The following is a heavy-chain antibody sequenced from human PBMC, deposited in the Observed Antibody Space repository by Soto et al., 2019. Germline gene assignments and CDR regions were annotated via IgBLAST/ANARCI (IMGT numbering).Heavy chain of an antibody. V-gene: IGHV4-4*02. J-gene: IGHJ4*02. Sequence: QVQLQESGPGLVKPSGTLSLTCAVSGGSISSTNWWSWVRQPPGKGLGWIGDIYHSGSTNYHPSLQSRVTTSVHKSKNQFSLKLSSVPAADTAVYYCATTYCSSTSCYAEYWGQGTLVTVSS. CDR3: ATTYCSSTSCYAEY. CDR2: IYHSGST. CDR1: GGSISSTNW. D-gene: IGHD2-2*01.